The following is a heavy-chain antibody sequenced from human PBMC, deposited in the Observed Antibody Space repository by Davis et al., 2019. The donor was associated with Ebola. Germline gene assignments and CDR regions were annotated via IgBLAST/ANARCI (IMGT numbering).Heavy chain of an antibody. Sequence: AASVKVSCKASGYPFTNYAMHWVRQAPGQRPEWMGWINTGMGNTKYLHKFHDRVTLTRDTSASTAYLELSSLRSEDTAVYYCARQLDSWGQGTLVTVSS. CDR2: INTGMGNT. CDR1: GYPFTNYA. V-gene: IGHV1-3*04. CDR3: ARQLDS. J-gene: IGHJ5*01.